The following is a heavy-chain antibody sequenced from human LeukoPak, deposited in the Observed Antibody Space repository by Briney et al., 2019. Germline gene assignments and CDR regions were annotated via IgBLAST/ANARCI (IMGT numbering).Heavy chain of an antibody. J-gene: IGHJ4*02. CDR1: GGTFSSYA. D-gene: IGHD5-24*01. CDR3: ARSPVRWLPFDY. V-gene: IGHV1-69*05. CDR2: IIPIFGTA. Sequence: GASVKVSCKASGGTFSSYAISWVRQAPGQGLEWMGGIIPIFGTANYAQKFQGRVTITTDESTSTAYRELSSLRSEATAVYYCARSPVRWLPFDYWGQGTLVTVSS.